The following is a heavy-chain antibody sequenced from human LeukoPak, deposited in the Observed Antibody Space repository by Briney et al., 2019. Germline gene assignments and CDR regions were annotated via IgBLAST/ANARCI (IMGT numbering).Heavy chain of an antibody. V-gene: IGHV5-51*01. Sequence: GESLKISCKNSGSRFNNYWIGWVRQMPGKGLEWMGIIYPDDSDTRYSPSFQGQVTISADKSISTVYLQWSSLRASDTAMYYCTSQKAEREYSGYDWGAFDVWGQGTMVTVSS. J-gene: IGHJ3*01. CDR3: TSQKAEREYSGYDWGAFDV. CDR1: GSRFNNYW. CDR2: IYPDDSDT. D-gene: IGHD5-12*01.